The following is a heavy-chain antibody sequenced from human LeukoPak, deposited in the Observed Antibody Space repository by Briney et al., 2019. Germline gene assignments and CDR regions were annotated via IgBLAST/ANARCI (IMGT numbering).Heavy chain of an antibody. V-gene: IGHV1-2*02. CDR2: INPNSGGT. D-gene: IGHD1-26*01. Sequence: ASVKVSCKASGGTFSSYAISWVRQAPGQGLEWMGWINPNSGGTNYAQKFQGRVTMTRDTSISTAYMELSRLRSDDTAVYYCAREGATPDYYYYYGMDVWGQGTTVTVSS. CDR3: AREGATPDYYYYYGMDV. CDR1: GGTFSSYA. J-gene: IGHJ6*02.